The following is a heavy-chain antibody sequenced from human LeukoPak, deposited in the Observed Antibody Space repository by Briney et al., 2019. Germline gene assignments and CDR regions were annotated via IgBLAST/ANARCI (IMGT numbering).Heavy chain of an antibody. V-gene: IGHV3-33*06. D-gene: IGHD6-19*01. CDR1: GFPFSAYA. Sequence: GRSLRLSCAASGFPFSAYAMHWVRQAPGKGLEWVAVLLDERRNNYANSVKGRFTISRDISKDTLYLQMNSLRAEDTAVHYCAKDAGYSSGWYGIDYWGQGTLVTVSS. CDR2: LLDERRN. CDR3: AKDAGYSSGWYGIDY. J-gene: IGHJ4*02.